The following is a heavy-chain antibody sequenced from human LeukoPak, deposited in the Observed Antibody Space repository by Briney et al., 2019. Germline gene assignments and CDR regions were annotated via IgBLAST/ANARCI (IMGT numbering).Heavy chain of an antibody. J-gene: IGHJ1*01. CDR1: GFTFNSAW. V-gene: IGHV3-15*01. D-gene: IGHD3-22*01. CDR2: IKTKTVGGTT. Sequence: GGSLRLSCAASGFTFNSAWMNWVRQAPGKGLEWVGRIKTKTVGGTTDYAAPVKGRFTISRDNSKHTLYLQMSSLRAEDTAVYYCARDRGVYDIAGYYSWGQGTLVTVSS. CDR3: ARDRGVYDIAGYYS.